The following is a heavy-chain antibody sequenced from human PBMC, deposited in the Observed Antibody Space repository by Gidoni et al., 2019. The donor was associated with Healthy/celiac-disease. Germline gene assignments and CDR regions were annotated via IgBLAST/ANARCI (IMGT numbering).Heavy chain of an antibody. Sequence: QVQLVQSGAEVKKPGSSVKVSCRASGGTFSSYAISCVRQAPGQGVEWMGGNITIFGTANYAQKFQGRVTITADESTSTAYMELSSLRSEDTAVYYCARDQGKYYDSSGYLWGQGTLVTVSS. CDR1: GGTFSSYA. CDR3: ARDQGKYYDSSGYL. D-gene: IGHD3-22*01. J-gene: IGHJ5*02. V-gene: IGHV1-69*12. CDR2: NITIFGTA.